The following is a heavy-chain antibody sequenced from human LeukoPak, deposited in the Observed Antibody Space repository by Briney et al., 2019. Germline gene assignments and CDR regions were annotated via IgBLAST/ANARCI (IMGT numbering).Heavy chain of an antibody. CDR2: INHSGST. CDR1: GGSFSGYY. J-gene: IGHJ4*02. CDR3: ARLRHLHPYSGYDPTAVYIDY. D-gene: IGHD5-12*01. V-gene: IGHV4-34*01. Sequence: NPSETLSLTCAVYGGSFSGYYWSWIRQPPGKGLEWIGEINHSGSTNYNPSLKSRVTISVDKSKNQFSLKLSSVTAADTAVYYCARLRHLHPYSGYDPTAVYIDYWGQGTLVTVSS.